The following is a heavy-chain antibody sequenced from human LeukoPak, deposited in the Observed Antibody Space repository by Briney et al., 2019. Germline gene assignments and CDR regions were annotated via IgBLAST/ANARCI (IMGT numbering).Heavy chain of an antibody. V-gene: IGHV4-34*01. CDR2: INHNGST. D-gene: IGHD2-2*01. J-gene: IGHJ4*02. Sequence: SETLSLTCAVYGGSFSGYYWSWIRQPPGKGLEWIGEINHNGSTNYNPSLKSRVTISVDTSKNQFSLKLSSVTAADTAVYYCARATAANDYFDYWGQGTLVTVSS. CDR1: GGSFSGYY. CDR3: ARATAANDYFDY.